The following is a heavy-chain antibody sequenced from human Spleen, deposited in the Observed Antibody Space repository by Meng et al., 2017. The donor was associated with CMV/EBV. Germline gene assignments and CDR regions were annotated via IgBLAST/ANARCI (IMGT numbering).Heavy chain of an antibody. CDR3: ARALQYCSSTSCYYYYGMDV. V-gene: IGHV1-8*01. J-gene: IGHJ6*02. CDR1: GYTFTSYD. Sequence: ASVKVSCKASGYTFTSYDINWVRQATGQGLEWMGWMNPNSGNTVYAQKFQGRVTMTRDTSISTAYMELSRLRSDDTAVYYCARALQYCSSTSCYYYYGMDVWGQGTTVTVSS. CDR2: MNPNSGNT. D-gene: IGHD2-2*01.